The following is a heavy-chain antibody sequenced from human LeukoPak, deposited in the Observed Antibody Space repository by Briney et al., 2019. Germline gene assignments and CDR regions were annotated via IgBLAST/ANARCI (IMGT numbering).Heavy chain of an antibody. D-gene: IGHD3-22*01. J-gene: IGHJ4*02. CDR3: ASPYYDSSGPFDY. V-gene: IGHV3-7*02. CDR1: GFTFSNYW. CDR2: INQDGSEK. Sequence: PGGSLRLSCAASGFTFSNYWMSWVRQAPGRGLEWVANINQDGSEKSYVDSVEGRFTISRDNAKKSLYLHVNSLRAEDTAVYYCASPYYDSSGPFDYWGQGTLVTVSS.